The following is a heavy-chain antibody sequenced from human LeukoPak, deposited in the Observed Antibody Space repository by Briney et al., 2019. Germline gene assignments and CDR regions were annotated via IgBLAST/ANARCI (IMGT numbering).Heavy chain of an antibody. J-gene: IGHJ4*02. CDR3: AKEGGTGTRFDY. V-gene: IGHV3-23*01. CDR2: ISGSGTGT. D-gene: IGHD1-7*01. CDR1: GFTFSSSA. Sequence: GGSLRLSCAASGFTFSSSAMSWVRQAPGKGLYWVSAISGSGTGTYYADSVKGRFTISRDNSKNTLYLQMNGLRAEDTAVYYCAKEGGTGTRFDYWGQGTLVTVSS.